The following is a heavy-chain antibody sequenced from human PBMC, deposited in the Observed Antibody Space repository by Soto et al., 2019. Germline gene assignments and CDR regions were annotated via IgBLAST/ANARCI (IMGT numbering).Heavy chain of an antibody. CDR2: ISYDGSNK. V-gene: IGHV3-30*18. J-gene: IGHJ6*02. CDR1: GFTFSSYG. D-gene: IGHD2-15*01. CDR3: AKVVAATPINYYYYGMDV. Sequence: SCAASGFTFSSYGMHWVRQAPGKGLEWVAVISYDGSNKYYADSVKGRFTISRDNSKNTLYLQMNSLRAEDTAVYYCAKVVAATPINYYYYGMDVWGQGTTVTVSS.